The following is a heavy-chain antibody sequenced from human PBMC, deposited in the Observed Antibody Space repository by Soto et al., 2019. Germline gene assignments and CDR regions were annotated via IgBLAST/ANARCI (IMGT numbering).Heavy chain of an antibody. V-gene: IGHV3-33*01. CDR3: ARPYIRGWYYFDN. D-gene: IGHD6-19*01. CDR2: IWYDGSDK. Sequence: QVQLVESGGGVVQPGRSLRLSCAASGFHFSTTIMHWVRQAPGKGLEWVALIWYDGSDKYYRDSVKGRFTISRDNSKNPVYLQMSSLRAEDTAMYYCARPYIRGWYYFDNLGLGTLVTVSS. J-gene: IGHJ4*02. CDR1: GFHFSTTI.